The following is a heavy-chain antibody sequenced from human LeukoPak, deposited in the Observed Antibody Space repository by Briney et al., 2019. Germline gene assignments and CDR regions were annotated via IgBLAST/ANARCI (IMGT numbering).Heavy chain of an antibody. Sequence: RASVKVSCKTSGYTSINYYMHWVRQAPGQGLEWMGIINPSGDTTNYAQKFQGRVTMTRDTSTSTAYMELRSLRSDDTAVYYCARDGDFWSGYYYYGMDVWGQGTTVTVSS. CDR3: ARDGDFWSGYYYYGMDV. CDR1: GYTSINYY. V-gene: IGHV1-46*01. D-gene: IGHD3-3*01. J-gene: IGHJ6*02. CDR2: INPSGDTT.